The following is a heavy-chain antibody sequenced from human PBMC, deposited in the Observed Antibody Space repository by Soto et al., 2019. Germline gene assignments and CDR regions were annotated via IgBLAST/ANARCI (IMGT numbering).Heavy chain of an antibody. CDR1: GYTFTSYA. CDR2: INAGNGNT. D-gene: IGHD3-9*01. CDR3: ARGYAVRYFDWLTYYYYGMDV. V-gene: IGHV1-3*01. J-gene: IGHJ6*02. Sequence: ASVKVSCKASGYTFTSYAMHWVRQAPGQRLEWMGWINAGNGNTKYSQKFQGRVTITRDTSASTAYMELSSLRPEDTAVYYCARGYAVRYFDWLTYYYYGMDVWGQGTTVTVSS.